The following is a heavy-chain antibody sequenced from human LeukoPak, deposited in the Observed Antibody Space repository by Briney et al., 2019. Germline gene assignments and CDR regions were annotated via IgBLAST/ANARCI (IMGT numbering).Heavy chain of an antibody. D-gene: IGHD6-6*01. CDR1: GFTFDDYA. CDR3: AARPAYSSSSDVPLDY. CDR2: ISWNSGSI. V-gene: IGHV3-9*01. Sequence: GRSLRLSCAASGFTFDDYAMHGVRQAPGKGLEWVSGISWNSGSIGYADSVKGRFTISRDNAKNSLYLQMNSLRAEDTALYYCAARPAYSSSSDVPLDYWGQGTLVTVSS. J-gene: IGHJ4*02.